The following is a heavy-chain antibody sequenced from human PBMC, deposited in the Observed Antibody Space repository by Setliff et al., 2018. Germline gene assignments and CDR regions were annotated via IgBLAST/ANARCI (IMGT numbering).Heavy chain of an antibody. D-gene: IGHD3-3*01. CDR3: ARDKLRFLENWFDP. CDR2: SNQDGSEN. Sequence: GSLRLSCAASGFTFSIYYMGWVRQAPGKGLEWVANSNQDGSENYYVDSVKGRFTISRDNAKNSLYLQMNSLRAEDTAVYYCARDKLRFLENWFDPWGQGTLVTVSS. V-gene: IGHV3-7*01. CDR1: GFTFSIYY. J-gene: IGHJ5*02.